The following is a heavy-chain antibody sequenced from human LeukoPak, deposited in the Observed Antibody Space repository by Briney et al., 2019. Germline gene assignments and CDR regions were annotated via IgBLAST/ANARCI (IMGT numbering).Heavy chain of an antibody. CDR2: ISGSGGST. V-gene: IGHV3-23*01. CDR1: GFTFSSYA. D-gene: IGHD2-15*01. J-gene: IGHJ4*02. CDR3: ARGGPIYCSGDSCYPGDY. Sequence: PGGSLRLSCAASGFTFSSYAMSWVRRAPGKGLEWVSAISGSGGSTYYADSVKGRFTISRDNARNTLYLQMNSLRAEDTAVYYCARGGPIYCSGDSCYPGDYWGQGTLVTVSS.